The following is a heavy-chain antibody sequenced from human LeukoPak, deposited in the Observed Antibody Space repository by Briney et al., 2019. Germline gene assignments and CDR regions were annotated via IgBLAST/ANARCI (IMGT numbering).Heavy chain of an antibody. D-gene: IGHD6-13*01. CDR2: IYHSGST. Sequence: SQTLSLTCTVSGGSISSGGYYWSWIRQPPGKGLEWIGYIYHSGSTYYNPSLKSRVTISVDRSKNQFSLKLSSVTAADTAVYYCARDLAKDRIAAAGTGGYWGQGTLVTVSS. V-gene: IGHV4-30-2*01. J-gene: IGHJ4*02. CDR1: GGSISSGGYY. CDR3: ARDLAKDRIAAAGTGGY.